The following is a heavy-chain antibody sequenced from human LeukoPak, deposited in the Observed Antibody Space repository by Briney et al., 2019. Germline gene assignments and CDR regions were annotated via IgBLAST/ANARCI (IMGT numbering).Heavy chain of an antibody. J-gene: IGHJ3*02. V-gene: IGHV3-13*01. CDR1: GFTFSSYD. CDR2: IGTSGDT. CDR3: ARVSKKSFDSDAFDI. Sequence: PGGPVSLFCAASGFTFSSYDMHWLRPATGKGLEWVSSIGTSGDTYYPRSVKGRFTISRENAKHSLYLQVISLRAGDTAVYYCARVSKKSFDSDAFDIWGQGTMVTVSS.